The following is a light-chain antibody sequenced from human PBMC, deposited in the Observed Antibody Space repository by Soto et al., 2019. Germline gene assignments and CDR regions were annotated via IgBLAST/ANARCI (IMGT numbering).Light chain of an antibody. CDR1: SSDVGGYNY. J-gene: IGLJ1*01. CDR2: DVS. Sequence: QSVLTQPASVSGSPGQSTTISCTGTSSDVGGYNYVSWYQQHPGKAPKLMIYDVSNRPSGVSNRFSGSKSGNTASLTISGLQAEDEADYYCSSYTSSRTLVFGTGTKVTVL. V-gene: IGLV2-14*01. CDR3: SSYTSSRTLV.